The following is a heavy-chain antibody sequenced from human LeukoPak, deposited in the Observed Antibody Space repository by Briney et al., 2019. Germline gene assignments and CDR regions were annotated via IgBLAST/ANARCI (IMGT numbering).Heavy chain of an antibody. CDR2: IYYSGST. Sequence: SETLSLTCTVSGGSISSYYWSWIRQPPEKGLEWIGYIYYSGSTNYNPSLKSRVTISVDTSKNQFSLKLSSVTAADTAVYYCARGVSWLQSRHFDYWGQEPRFPFSS. D-gene: IGHD5-12*01. V-gene: IGHV4-59*01. J-gene: IGHJ4*02. CDR1: GGSISSYY. CDR3: ARGVSWLQSRHFDY.